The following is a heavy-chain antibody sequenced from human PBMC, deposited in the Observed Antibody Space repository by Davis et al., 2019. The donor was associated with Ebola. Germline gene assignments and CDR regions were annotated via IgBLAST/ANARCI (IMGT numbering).Heavy chain of an antibody. V-gene: IGHV4-39*07. Sequence: SETLSLTCTVSGGSISSYYWSWIRQPPGKGLEWIGSIYYSGSTSYNPSLKSRVPISVDTSKNQFSLQLSSVTAADTAVYYCAGAQTYYYDSSGYYPGGVIGYWGQGTLVTVSS. D-gene: IGHD3-22*01. J-gene: IGHJ4*02. CDR3: AGAQTYYYDSSGYYPGGVIGY. CDR1: GGSISSYY. CDR2: IYYSGST.